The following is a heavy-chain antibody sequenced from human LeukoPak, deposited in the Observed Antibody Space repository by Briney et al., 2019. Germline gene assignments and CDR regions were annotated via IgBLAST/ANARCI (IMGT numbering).Heavy chain of an antibody. CDR3: AKSSGSGYDLGYYFDY. CDR2: IYSGGGST. V-gene: IGHV3-53*01. CDR1: GFTVSSNY. J-gene: IGHJ4*02. Sequence: PGGSLRLSCAVSGFTVSSNYMSWVRQAPGKGLEWVSVIYSGGGSTYYADSVKGRFTISRHNSKNTLYLRMNSLRAEDTAVYYCAKSSGSGYDLGYYFDYWGQGTLVTVSS. D-gene: IGHD5-12*01.